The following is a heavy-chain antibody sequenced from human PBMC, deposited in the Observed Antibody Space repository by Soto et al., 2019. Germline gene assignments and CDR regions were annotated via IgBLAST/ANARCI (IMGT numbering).Heavy chain of an antibody. J-gene: IGHJ4*02. V-gene: IGHV1-69*06. CDR2: IIPIVGTA. D-gene: IGHD6-13*01. CDR1: GGTFSSYA. Sequence: ASVKVSCKASGGTFSSYAISWVRQAPGQGLEWMGGIIPIVGTANYAQKFQGRVTITADKSTSTAYMELSSLRSEDTAVYYCAREPAGNYSFDYWGQGTLVTVSS. CDR3: AREPAGNYSFDY.